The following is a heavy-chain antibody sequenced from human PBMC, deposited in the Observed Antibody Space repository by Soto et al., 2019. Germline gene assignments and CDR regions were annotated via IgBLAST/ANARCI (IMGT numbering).Heavy chain of an antibody. Sequence: EVQLVESGGGLVQPGGSLRLSCAASGFTFSGHWMHWVRQAPGKGLVWVSHINSDGSTTSYADSVKGRFTISRDNAKNTLYLQMNSLRAEDTAVYYCARGGPYSSSSCWGQGTLVTVSS. V-gene: IGHV3-74*01. J-gene: IGHJ4*02. CDR2: INSDGSTT. D-gene: IGHD6-6*01. CDR1: GFTFSGHW. CDR3: ARGGPYSSSSC.